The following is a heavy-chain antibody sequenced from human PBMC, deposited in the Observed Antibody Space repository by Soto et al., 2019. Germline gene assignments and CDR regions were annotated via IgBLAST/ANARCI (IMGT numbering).Heavy chain of an antibody. CDR3: ARDLDYYDSSGYYRNWFDP. Sequence: ASVKVSCKASGGTFSSYTISWVRQAPGQGLEWMGRIIPILGIANYAQKFQGRVTITADKSTSTAYMELSSLRSEDTAVYYCARDLDYYDSSGYYRNWFDPWGQGTLVTVSS. D-gene: IGHD3-22*01. J-gene: IGHJ5*02. CDR2: IIPILGIA. V-gene: IGHV1-69*04. CDR1: GGTFSSYT.